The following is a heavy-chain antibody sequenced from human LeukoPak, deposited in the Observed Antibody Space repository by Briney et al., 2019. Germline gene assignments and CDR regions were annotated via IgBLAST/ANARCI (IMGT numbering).Heavy chain of an antibody. CDR1: SGSFSGYY. J-gene: IGHJ6*02. Sequence: PSETLSLTCAVYSGSFSGYYWSWIRQPPGKGLEWIGEINHSGSTNYNPSLKSRVTISVDTSKNQFSLKLSSVTAADTAVYYCARSRFDWLLSWGDYYGMDVWGQGTTVTVSS. CDR2: INHSGST. D-gene: IGHD3-9*01. V-gene: IGHV4-34*01. CDR3: ARSRFDWLLSWGDYYGMDV.